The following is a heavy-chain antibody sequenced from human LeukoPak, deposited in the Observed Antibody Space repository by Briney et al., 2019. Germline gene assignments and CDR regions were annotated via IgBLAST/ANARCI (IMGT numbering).Heavy chain of an antibody. CDR2: ISAYNGNT. Sequence: ASVKVSCKAAGYTLTSYGISWVRQAPGQGLEWIGWISAYNGNTDYAQKLQGRVTMTTDTSTSTAYMELRSLRSDDTAVYYCARGAYRYDFLFDHWGQGTLVTVSS. J-gene: IGHJ4*02. CDR3: ARGAYRYDFLFDH. D-gene: IGHD5-18*01. V-gene: IGHV1-18*01. CDR1: GYTLTSYG.